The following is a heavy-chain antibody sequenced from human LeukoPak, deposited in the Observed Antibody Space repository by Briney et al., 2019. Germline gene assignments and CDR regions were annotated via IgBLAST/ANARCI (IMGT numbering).Heavy chain of an antibody. D-gene: IGHD2-15*01. CDR2: KYARGSS. Sequence: SETLSLTCTVSGGSISNYYWSWIRQPAGKGLEWIGRKYARGSSNYNPPIQSRVTMSVDTSKNQFSLKLRSVTAADTAVYYCARGRYCSADICTGGDSFDIWGQGTMVSVSP. CDR3: ARGRYCSADICTGGDSFDI. CDR1: GGSISNYY. V-gene: IGHV4-4*07. J-gene: IGHJ3*02.